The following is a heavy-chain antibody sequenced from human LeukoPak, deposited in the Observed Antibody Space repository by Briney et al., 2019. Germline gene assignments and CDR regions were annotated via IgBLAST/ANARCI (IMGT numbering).Heavy chain of an antibody. CDR2: IYGDGTT. CDR1: GFIVRNNY. V-gene: IGHV3-53*01. Sequence: PGGSLRLSCAASGFIVRNNYMSWVRQAPGKGLEWVSFIYGDGTTYYSDPVKGRFTIAEDNSKNTLSLQMTSLRAEDTAVYYCATGAHYYGSWGQGTLVTVSS. D-gene: IGHD3-10*01. CDR3: ATGAHYYGS. J-gene: IGHJ5*02.